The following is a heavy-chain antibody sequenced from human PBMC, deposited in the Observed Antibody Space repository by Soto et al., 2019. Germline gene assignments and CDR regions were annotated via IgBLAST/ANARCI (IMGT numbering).Heavy chain of an antibody. Sequence: EVPLLESGGGLVQPGGSLRPSCAASGFTFSSYAMSWVRQAPGKGLEWVSAISGSGGSTYYADSVKGRFTISRDNSKNTLYLQMNSLRAEDTAVYYCAKDGAQLLHYNWFDPWGQGTLVTVSS. CDR2: ISGSGGST. CDR3: AKDGAQLLHYNWFDP. D-gene: IGHD2-2*01. V-gene: IGHV3-23*01. CDR1: GFTFSSYA. J-gene: IGHJ5*02.